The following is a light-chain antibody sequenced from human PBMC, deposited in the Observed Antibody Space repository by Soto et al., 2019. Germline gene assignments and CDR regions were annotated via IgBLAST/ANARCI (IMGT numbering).Light chain of an antibody. V-gene: IGLV2-14*01. CDR2: EVS. CDR1: SSDVGGYNY. J-gene: IGLJ1*01. Sequence: QSVLTQPASVSGSPGQSITISCTGTSSDVGGYNYVAWYQQHPGKVPRLMIYEVSNRPSGVSNRFSGSKSGSTASLTISGLQAEDEADYYCISYTSSSTSYVFGTGAKATAL. CDR3: ISYTSSSTSYV.